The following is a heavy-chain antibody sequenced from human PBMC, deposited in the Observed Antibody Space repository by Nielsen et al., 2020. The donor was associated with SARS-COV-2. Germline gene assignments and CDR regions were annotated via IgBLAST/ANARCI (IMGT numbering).Heavy chain of an antibody. D-gene: IGHD5-24*01. Sequence: VRQAPGKGLEWIGHISHTGSIHFNPSLRSRITMSKDTSKNQFSLTVTSVTAADTAVYYCARGRDGEGFYYHYYYMDVWGTGTTVTVSS. CDR3: ARGRDGEGFYYHYYYMDV. J-gene: IGHJ6*03. CDR2: ISHTGSI. V-gene: IGHV4-55*01.